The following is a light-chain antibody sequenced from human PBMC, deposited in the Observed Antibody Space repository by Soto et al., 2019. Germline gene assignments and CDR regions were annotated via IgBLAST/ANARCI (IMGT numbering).Light chain of an antibody. Sequence: IKMTQSPSSLSSSVGDRVTITCRAGQSIFSSLNWYQQRPGKAPTLLIYAASSLQSGVPSRFRGSGYGTDFALTITSLQPEDFAIYYCPQSYNSPPITFGQGTRLEIK. V-gene: IGKV1-39*01. J-gene: IGKJ5*01. CDR2: AAS. CDR3: PQSYNSPPIT. CDR1: QSIFSS.